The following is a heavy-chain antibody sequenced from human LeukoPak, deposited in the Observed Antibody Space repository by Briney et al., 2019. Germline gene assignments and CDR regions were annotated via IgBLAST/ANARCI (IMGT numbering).Heavy chain of an antibody. Sequence: GGSLRLSRAASGFTFSSYAMHWVRQAPGKGLEWVAVISYDGSNKYYADSVKGRFTISRDNSKNTLYLQMNSLRAEDTAVYYCASSDYYDSSGYSVWGQGTMVTVSS. CDR3: ASSDYYDSSGYSV. CDR1: GFTFSSYA. J-gene: IGHJ3*01. D-gene: IGHD3-22*01. V-gene: IGHV3-30-3*01. CDR2: ISYDGSNK.